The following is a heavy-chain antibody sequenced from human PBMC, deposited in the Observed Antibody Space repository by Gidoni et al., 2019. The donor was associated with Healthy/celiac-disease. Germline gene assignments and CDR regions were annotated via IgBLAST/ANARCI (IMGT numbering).Heavy chain of an antibody. CDR3: AKEGCGGDCYPYYYYGMDV. V-gene: IGHV3-43D*03. CDR2: ISWDGGST. CDR1: GFTFDDYA. J-gene: IGHJ6*02. D-gene: IGHD2-21*02. Sequence: EVQLVESGGVVVQPGGSLRLYCAASGFTFDDYAMHWVRQAPGKGLEWVSLISWDGGSTYYADSVKGRFTISRDNSKNSLYLQMNSLRAEDTALYYCAKEGCGGDCYPYYYYGMDVWGQGTTVTVSS.